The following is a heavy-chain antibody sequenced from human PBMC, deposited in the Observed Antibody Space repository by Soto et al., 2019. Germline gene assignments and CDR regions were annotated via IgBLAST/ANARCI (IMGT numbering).Heavy chain of an antibody. V-gene: IGHV1-46*01. J-gene: IGHJ4*02. D-gene: IGHD3-22*01. Sequence: ASVKVSCKASGYTFTSYYMHWVRQAPGQGLEWMGIMNPSGGSTSYAQKFQGRVTMTRDTSTSTVYMELSSLRSEDTAVYYCATPPLIYYDSSGYYAYWGQGTLVTVSS. CDR2: MNPSGGST. CDR3: ATPPLIYYDSSGYYAY. CDR1: GYTFTSYY.